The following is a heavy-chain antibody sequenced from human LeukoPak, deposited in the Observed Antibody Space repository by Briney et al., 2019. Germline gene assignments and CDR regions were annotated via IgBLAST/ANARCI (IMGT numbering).Heavy chain of an antibody. Sequence: GGSLRLSCAASGFTFSSYAMSWVRQAPGKGLEWVSAISGSGGSAYYADSVKGRFTISRDNAKNSLYLQMNSLRVEDTAVYYCARWLRWEYYFDYWGQGTLVTVSS. CDR1: GFTFSSYA. CDR3: ARWLRWEYYFDY. D-gene: IGHD5-12*01. CDR2: ISGSGGSA. V-gene: IGHV3-23*01. J-gene: IGHJ4*02.